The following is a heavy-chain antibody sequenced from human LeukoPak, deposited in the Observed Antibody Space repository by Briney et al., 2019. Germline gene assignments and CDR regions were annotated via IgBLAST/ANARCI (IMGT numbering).Heavy chain of an antibody. CDR3: ARLEWLLSPGWFDP. V-gene: IGHV4-34*01. D-gene: IGHD3-3*01. CDR1: GGSFSGYY. J-gene: IGHJ5*02. CDR2: INHSGST. Sequence: PSETLSLTCAVYGGSFSGYYWSWIRQPPGKGLEWIGEINHSGSTNYSPSLKSRVTISVDTSKNQFSLKLSSVTAADTAVYYCARLEWLLSPGWFDPWGQGTLVTVSS.